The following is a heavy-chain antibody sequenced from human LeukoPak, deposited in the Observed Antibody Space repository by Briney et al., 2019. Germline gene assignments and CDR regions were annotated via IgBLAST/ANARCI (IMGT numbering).Heavy chain of an antibody. Sequence: SETLSLTCTVSGGSISSYYWSWIRQPPGKGLEWIGYIYYSGSTNYNPSLKSRVTISVDTSKNPLSLKLSSVTGADTAVYYCARDGSYGGDYFDYWGQGTLVTVSS. CDR2: IYYSGST. D-gene: IGHD4-23*01. CDR1: GGSISSYY. CDR3: ARDGSYGGDYFDY. J-gene: IGHJ4*02. V-gene: IGHV4-59*01.